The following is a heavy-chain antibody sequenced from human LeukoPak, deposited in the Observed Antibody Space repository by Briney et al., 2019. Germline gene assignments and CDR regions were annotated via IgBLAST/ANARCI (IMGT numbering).Heavy chain of an antibody. CDR3: ARRCYYDSRGYCNEGFDI. CDR1: GYRFSDSW. V-gene: IGHV5-51*01. D-gene: IGHD3-22*01. J-gene: IGHJ3*02. CDR2: IYPGDADT. Sequence: KSGESLKISCKGSGYRFSDSWIGWVRQRPGKGLEWMGIIYPGDADTRYSPSFQGQVTISADKSISTAYLQWSSLKASDTAMYYCARRCYYDSRGYCNEGFDIWGQGTMVTVSS.